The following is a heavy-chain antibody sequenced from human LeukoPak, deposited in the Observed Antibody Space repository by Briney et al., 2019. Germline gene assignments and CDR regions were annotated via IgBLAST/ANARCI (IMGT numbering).Heavy chain of an antibody. CDR1: GGSISSGGYY. D-gene: IGHD6-13*01. J-gene: IGHJ5*02. Sequence: PSQTLSLTCTVSGGSISSGGYYWSWIRQHPGKGLEWIGYIYYSGSTYYNPSLKSRVTISVDTSKNQFSLKLSSVTAADTAVYYCARRAFGQQPVLEWFDPWGQGTLVTVSS. CDR2: IYYSGST. V-gene: IGHV4-31*03. CDR3: ARRAFGQQPVLEWFDP.